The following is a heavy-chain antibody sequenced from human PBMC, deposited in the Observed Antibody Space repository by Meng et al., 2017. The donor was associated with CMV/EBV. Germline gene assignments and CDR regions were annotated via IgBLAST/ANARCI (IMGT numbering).Heavy chain of an antibody. CDR3: VRGDPHDILTAYYNPMGY. D-gene: IGHD3-9*01. V-gene: IGHV3-30*02. CDR2: IRYDGSNK. CDR1: GFTFSSDG. J-gene: IGHJ4*02. Sequence: GGPLRLSCAASGFTFSSDGMHWVRQAPGKGLEWVAFIRYDGSNKYYADSVKGRFIVSRDNSRNTLYVQMHSLRVEDTAVYYCVRGDPHDILTAYYNPMGYWGQGTLVTVSS.